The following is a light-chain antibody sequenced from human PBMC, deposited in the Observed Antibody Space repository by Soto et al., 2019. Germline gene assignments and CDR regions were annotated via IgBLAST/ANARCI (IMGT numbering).Light chain of an antibody. V-gene: IGKV3-15*01. CDR2: GAS. CDR3: QQYHNWPPQYT. J-gene: IGKJ2*01. CDR1: QSISSW. Sequence: MTQSPSTLSASVGDRVTITCRASQSISSWLAWYQQKPGQGPRLLIHGASTRAVGVPARFSGSGSGTDFTLTINSLQSEDFAVYYCQQYHNWPPQYTFGQGTKLQIK.